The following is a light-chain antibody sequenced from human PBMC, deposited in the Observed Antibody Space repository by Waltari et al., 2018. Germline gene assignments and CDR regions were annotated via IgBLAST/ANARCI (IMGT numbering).Light chain of an antibody. Sequence: SSELTQGPAVSVALGQTVKITCQGDSLRTSYASLYQLKPGQAPVLVLFGKEKRPSGIPDRFSGYSSGTTSSLTITGAQAEDEADYYCHSRNGRNNEVVFGGGTKLTVL. J-gene: IGLJ3*02. CDR1: SLRTSY. CDR2: GKE. CDR3: HSRNGRNNEVV. V-gene: IGLV3-19*01.